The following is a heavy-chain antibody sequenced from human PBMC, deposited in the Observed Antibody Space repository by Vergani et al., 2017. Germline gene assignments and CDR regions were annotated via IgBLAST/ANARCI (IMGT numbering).Heavy chain of an antibody. D-gene: IGHD5-18*01. CDR1: GFTFDDYA. CDR3: AREPGQLWN. Sequence: EVQLLESGGGLVQPGRSLRLSCAASGFTFDDYAMHWVRQAPGKGLEWVSGISWNSGSIGYADSVKGRFTISSDNAKNSLYLQMNSLRAEDTAVYYCAREPGQLWNWGQGTLVTVSS. V-gene: IGHV3-9*01. J-gene: IGHJ4*02. CDR2: ISWNSGSI.